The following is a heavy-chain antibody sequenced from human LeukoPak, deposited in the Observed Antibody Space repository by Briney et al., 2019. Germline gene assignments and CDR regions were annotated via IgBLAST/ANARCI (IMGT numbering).Heavy chain of an antibody. CDR2: ISYIGTT. CDR1: GDSFSSHY. J-gene: IGHJ3*02. D-gene: IGHD4-17*01. Sequence: SETLSLTCAVSGDSFSSHYWTWIRQPPGRGLEWIGYISYIGTTNYNPSLKSRVTISIDTSKNQFSLKLSSVTTADTVVYYCARDLVTVTKGFDIWGLGTMVSVSS. CDR3: ARDLVTVTKGFDI. V-gene: IGHV4-59*11.